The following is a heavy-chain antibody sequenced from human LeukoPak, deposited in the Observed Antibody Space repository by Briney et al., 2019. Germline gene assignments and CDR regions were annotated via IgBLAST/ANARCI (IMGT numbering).Heavy chain of an antibody. Sequence: GGSLRLSCAASGFTFSSYGMHWVRQAPGKGLEWVAVIWYDGSNKYYADSVKGRFTISRDNSKNTLYLQMNSLRAEDTAVYYCARGRGDTAMVLLDYGMDVWGQGTTVTVSS. CDR2: IWYDGSNK. V-gene: IGHV3-33*01. D-gene: IGHD5-18*01. CDR3: ARGRGDTAMVLLDYGMDV. CDR1: GFTFSSYG. J-gene: IGHJ6*02.